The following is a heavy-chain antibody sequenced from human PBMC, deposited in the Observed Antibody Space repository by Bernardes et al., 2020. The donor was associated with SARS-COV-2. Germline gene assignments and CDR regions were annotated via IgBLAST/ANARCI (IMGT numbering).Heavy chain of an antibody. CDR3: APRDARFLDY. Sequence: GGSLRLSCAASGFTFSSYAMHWVRQAPGKGLEWVAVISYDGSNKYYADSVKGRFTISRDNSKNTLYLQMNSLRAEDTAVYYCAPRDARFLDYWGQGTLVTVSS. CDR2: ISYDGSNK. D-gene: IGHD3-3*01. J-gene: IGHJ4*02. V-gene: IGHV3-30-3*01. CDR1: GFTFSSYA.